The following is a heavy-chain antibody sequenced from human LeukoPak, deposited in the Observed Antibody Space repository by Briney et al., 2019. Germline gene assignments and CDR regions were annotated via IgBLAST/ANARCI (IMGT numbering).Heavy chain of an antibody. V-gene: IGHV3-23*01. J-gene: IGHJ4*02. CDR2: INDNGGQR. Sequence: GGSLRLSCAASGFAFNNYAMTWVSQAPGKGLEWVSNINDNGGQRHYPYSVKGRFTISRDNSKNTLFLQLESLRAEDTAVYYCAKTQWKVGATDYFDYWGQGILVTVSS. CDR3: AKTQWKVGATDYFDY. CDR1: GFAFNNYA. D-gene: IGHD1-26*01.